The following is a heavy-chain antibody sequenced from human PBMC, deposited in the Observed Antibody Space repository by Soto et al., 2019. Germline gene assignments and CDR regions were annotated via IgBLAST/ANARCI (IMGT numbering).Heavy chain of an antibody. CDR1: QFSFSSYW. D-gene: IGHD6-13*01. Sequence: GGSLRLSCAASQFSFSSYWMHWVRQVPGKGPAWVSRINHDGSKTEYADSVKGRFTISRDNTNNTLYLQMNSLRVEDTAMYYCVREPWGFSGTWYDYWGQGTLVTVS. CDR3: VREPWGFSGTWYDY. CDR2: INHDGSKT. J-gene: IGHJ4*02. V-gene: IGHV3-74*01.